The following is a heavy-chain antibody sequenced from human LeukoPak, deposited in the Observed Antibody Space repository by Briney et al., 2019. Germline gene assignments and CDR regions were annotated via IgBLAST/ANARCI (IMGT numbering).Heavy chain of an antibody. Sequence: HPGRSLRLSCVASGFIFKNYGMHWVRQAPGKGLEWVAVISYDGSNKYYADSVKGRFTISRDNSKNTLYLQMNSLRAEDTAVYYCAREWTNAFDIWGQGTMVTVSS. CDR3: AREWTNAFDI. J-gene: IGHJ3*02. D-gene: IGHD3/OR15-3a*01. V-gene: IGHV3-30*03. CDR1: GFIFKNYG. CDR2: ISYDGSNK.